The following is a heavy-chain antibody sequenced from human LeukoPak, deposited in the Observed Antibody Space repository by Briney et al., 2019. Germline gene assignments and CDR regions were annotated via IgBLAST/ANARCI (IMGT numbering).Heavy chain of an antibody. CDR3: AREYSSGWYARWFDP. V-gene: IGHV4-34*01. CDR1: GGSFSGYY. D-gene: IGHD6-19*01. Sequence: SETLSLTCAVYGGSFSGYYWSWIRQPPGKGLEWIGEINHSGSTNYNPSLKSRVTISVDTSKNQFSLKLSSVTAADTAVYYCAREYSSGWYARWFDPWGQGTLVTVSS. J-gene: IGHJ5*02. CDR2: INHSGST.